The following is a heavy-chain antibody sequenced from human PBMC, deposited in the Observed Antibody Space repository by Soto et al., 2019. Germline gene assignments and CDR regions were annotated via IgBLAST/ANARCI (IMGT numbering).Heavy chain of an antibody. D-gene: IGHD3-10*01. Sequence: SETLSLTCTVSGGSISRYYWSWIRQPPGKGLEWIGYISYSGSTNYNSSLKSRVTISVDTSKNQFSLKLSSVTAADTAVYYCARLIRGVIPGYFDYPGPGILVNVS. CDR2: ISYSGST. V-gene: IGHV4-59*01. CDR1: GGSISRYY. J-gene: IGHJ4*02. CDR3: ARLIRGVIPGYFDY.